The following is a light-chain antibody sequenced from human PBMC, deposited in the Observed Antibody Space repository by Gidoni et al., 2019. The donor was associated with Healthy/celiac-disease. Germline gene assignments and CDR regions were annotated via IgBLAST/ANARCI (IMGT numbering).Light chain of an antibody. CDR1: QSVSSSY. CDR2: GAC. Sequence: EIVLTQSPGTLSLSPGERATLSCRASQSVSSSYLAWYQQKPGQAPRLLIYGACSRATGIPDRFSGSGSGTDFTLTISRLEPEDFAVYYCQQYGSSSETFGQGTKVEIK. J-gene: IGKJ1*01. V-gene: IGKV3-20*01. CDR3: QQYGSSSET.